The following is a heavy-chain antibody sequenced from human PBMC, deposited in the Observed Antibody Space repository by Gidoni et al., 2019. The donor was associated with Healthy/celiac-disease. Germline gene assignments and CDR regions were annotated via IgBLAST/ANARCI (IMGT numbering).Heavy chain of an antibody. CDR2: INHSGST. CDR3: ASRVYNWAARGDY. J-gene: IGHJ4*02. CDR1: GGSFSGYY. Sequence: QVQLQQWGAGLLKPSETLSLTCAVYGGSFSGYYWSWIRQPPGKGLEWIGEINHSGSTNYNPSLKSRVTISVDTSKNQFSLKLSSVTAADTAVYYCASRVYNWAARGDYWGQGTLVTVSS. D-gene: IGHD1-20*01. V-gene: IGHV4-34*01.